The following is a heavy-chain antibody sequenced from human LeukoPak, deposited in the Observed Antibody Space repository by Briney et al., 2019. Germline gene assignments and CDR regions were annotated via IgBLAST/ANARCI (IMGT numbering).Heavy chain of an antibody. D-gene: IGHD1-26*01. J-gene: IGHJ3*02. Sequence: ASVKVSCKASGYTFTSYYMHWVRQATGQGLEWMGWMNPNSGNTGSAQRFQGRVTMTRNTSTSTAYMDLSSLRSEDTAVYYCARGRRSLGRHDAVDIWGQGTMVTVSS. CDR2: MNPNSGNT. V-gene: IGHV1-8*02. CDR3: ARGRRSLGRHDAVDI. CDR1: GYTFTSYY.